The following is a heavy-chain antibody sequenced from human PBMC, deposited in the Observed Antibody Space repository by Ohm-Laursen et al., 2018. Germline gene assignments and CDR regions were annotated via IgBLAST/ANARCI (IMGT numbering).Heavy chain of an antibody. CDR3: ARVREAYTNPYFDH. CDR2: VYYSGST. J-gene: IGHJ4*02. Sequence: SETLSLTCTVSGASINSHHWSFIRQPPGKGLEWIAFVYYSGSTYYNPSLKSRATISVDTSKNQFSLKLSSVTAADTAVYYCARVREAYTNPYFDHWGQGTLVTVSS. CDR1: GASINSHH. D-gene: IGHD2-2*02. V-gene: IGHV4-59*11.